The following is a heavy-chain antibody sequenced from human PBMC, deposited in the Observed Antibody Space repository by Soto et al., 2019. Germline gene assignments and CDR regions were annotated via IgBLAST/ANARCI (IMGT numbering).Heavy chain of an antibody. V-gene: IGHV4-39*01. CDR2: IYYSGST. CDR3: ARPAVDYDFWSGYSSNYYYYYGMDV. Sequence: SETLSLTCTVSGGSISSSSYYWGWIRQPPGKGLEWIGSIYYSGSTYYNPSLKSRVTISVDTSKNQFSLKLSSVTAADTAVYYCARPAVDYDFWSGYSSNYYYYYGMDVWAQGTTVTVS. CDR1: GGSISSSSYY. D-gene: IGHD3-3*01. J-gene: IGHJ6*02.